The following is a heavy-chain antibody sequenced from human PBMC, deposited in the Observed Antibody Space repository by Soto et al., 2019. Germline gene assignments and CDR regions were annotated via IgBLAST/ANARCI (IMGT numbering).Heavy chain of an antibody. Sequence: LSLTCSVSGGSVSNKTYYWSWIRQPPGKRLEWIGYVYYSGTTNYNPSLKSRVTISVDLSKNQFSLRLSSVTTADTALYYCARTTAVPNTLRSRYFFDYWGQGTLVT. V-gene: IGHV4-61*01. J-gene: IGHJ4*02. CDR2: VYYSGTT. CDR1: GGSVSNKTYY. D-gene: IGHD4-17*01. CDR3: ARTTAVPNTLRSRYFFDY.